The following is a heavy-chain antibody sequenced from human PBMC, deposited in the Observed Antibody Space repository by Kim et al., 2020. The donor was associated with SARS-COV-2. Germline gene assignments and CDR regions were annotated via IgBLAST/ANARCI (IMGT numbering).Heavy chain of an antibody. J-gene: IGHJ4*02. D-gene: IGHD3-10*02. CDR1: GYTFTNYY. Sequence: ASVKVSCKASGYTFTNYYMHWVRQAPGQGLEWMGIINPSGGSTSYAQKFQGRVTMTRDTSTSTVYMELNSLRSEDTAVFYCARDPNGYVPYFDYWGQGTLVTVSS. V-gene: IGHV1-46*01. CDR2: INPSGGST. CDR3: ARDPNGYVPYFDY.